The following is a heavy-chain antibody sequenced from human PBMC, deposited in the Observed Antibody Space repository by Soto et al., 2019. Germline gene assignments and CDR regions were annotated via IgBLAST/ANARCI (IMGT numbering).Heavy chain of an antibody. CDR3: ASRVTGPNTLQY. J-gene: IGHJ4*02. CDR1: GFTFSSSA. Sequence: GGSLRLSCAASGFTFSSSAMTWVRQAPGKGLEWVSTIGTGDDTYYADSVKGRFTISRDISQSTLHLQMNSLRAEDTAVYYCASRVTGPNTLQYWGQGTQVTVSS. CDR2: IGTGDDT. D-gene: IGHD2-8*01. V-gene: IGHV3-23*01.